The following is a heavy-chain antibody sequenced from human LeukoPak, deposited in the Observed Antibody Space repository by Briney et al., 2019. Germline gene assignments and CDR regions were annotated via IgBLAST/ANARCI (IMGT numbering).Heavy chain of an antibody. CDR1: GGTFSSYA. V-gene: IGHV1-69*04. D-gene: IGHD6-6*01. CDR3: ARRGPSSSRFTSFDY. CDR2: IIPILGIA. Sequence: SVKVSCKASGGTFSSYAISWVRQAPGQGLEWMGRIIPILGIANYAQKFQGRVTITADKSTSTAYMELSSLRSEDTAVYYCARRGPSSSRFTSFDYWGQGTLVTVSS. J-gene: IGHJ4*02.